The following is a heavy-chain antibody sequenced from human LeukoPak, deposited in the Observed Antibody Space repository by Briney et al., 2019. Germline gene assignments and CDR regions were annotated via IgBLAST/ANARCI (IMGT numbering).Heavy chain of an antibody. CDR2: IRYDGSNK. Sequence: GGSLRLSCAASGFTFSSYGMHWVRQAPGKGLEWVAFIRYDGSNKYYADSVKGRFTISRDNSKNTLYLQMNSLRAEDTAVYYCANGEGIAARPGVDYWGQGTLVTVSS. V-gene: IGHV3-30*02. CDR3: ANGEGIAARPGVDY. CDR1: GFTFSSYG. D-gene: IGHD6-6*01. J-gene: IGHJ4*02.